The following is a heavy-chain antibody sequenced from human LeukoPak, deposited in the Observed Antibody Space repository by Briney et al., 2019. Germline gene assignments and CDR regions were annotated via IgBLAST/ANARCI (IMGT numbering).Heavy chain of an antibody. V-gene: IGHV3-7*03. CDR3: VKNSGWYSLDY. Sequence: PGGSQRLSCEASGFSFSNYWMTWVRQAPGKGLEWVADINQNGGQSYYVDSVKGRFTLSRDNAKNSLFLQLNSLRAEDTAVYYCVKNSGWYSLDYWGQGITVIVSS. CDR2: INQNGGQS. CDR1: GFSFSNYW. J-gene: IGHJ4*02. D-gene: IGHD6-13*01.